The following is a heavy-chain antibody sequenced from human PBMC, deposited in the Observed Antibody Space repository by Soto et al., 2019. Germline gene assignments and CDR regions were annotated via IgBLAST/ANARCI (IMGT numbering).Heavy chain of an antibody. CDR3: ARDIFGLLTLGVSDD. CDR2: VNSENGNT. J-gene: IGHJ4*02. CDR1: GSTNTTYA. D-gene: IGHD3-10*02. Sequence: ASVPVSCTASGSTNTTYAIHWVRQAPGQRLEWMGWVNSENGNTKYSQKFQGRVTITVDTSASTAYMEMSSLRSEDTAVYYCARDIFGLLTLGVSDDWGQGTLVTVSS. V-gene: IGHV1-3*01.